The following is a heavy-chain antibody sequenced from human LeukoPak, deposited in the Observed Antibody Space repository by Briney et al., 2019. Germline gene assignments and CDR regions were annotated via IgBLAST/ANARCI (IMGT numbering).Heavy chain of an antibody. CDR2: ISSNGGST. Sequence: HPGGSLRLSCAASGFTFSSYAMHWVRQAPGKGLEYVSAISSNGGSTYYANSVKGRFTISRDNSKNTLYLQMGSLRAEDMAVYYCARGVGATLRWLYFDYWGQGTLVTVSS. V-gene: IGHV3-64*01. CDR3: ARGVGATLRWLYFDY. D-gene: IGHD1-26*01. J-gene: IGHJ4*02. CDR1: GFTFSSYA.